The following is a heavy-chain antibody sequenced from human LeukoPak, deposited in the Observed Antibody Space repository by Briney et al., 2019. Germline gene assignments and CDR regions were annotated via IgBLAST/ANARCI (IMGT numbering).Heavy chain of an antibody. CDR2: ISYDGSNK. CDR1: GFTFSSYG. CDR3: ASSGVVPAAISY. D-gene: IGHD2-2*01. V-gene: IGHV3-30*03. J-gene: IGHJ4*02. Sequence: PGGSLRLSCAASGFTFSSYGMHWVRQAPGKGLEWVAVISYDGSNKYYADSVKGRFTISRDNSKNTLYLQMNSLRAEDTAVYYCASSGVVPAAISYWGQGTLVTVSS.